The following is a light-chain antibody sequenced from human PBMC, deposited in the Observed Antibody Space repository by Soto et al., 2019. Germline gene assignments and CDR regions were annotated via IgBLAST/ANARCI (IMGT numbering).Light chain of an antibody. CDR1: QSVSSL. CDR2: GAS. J-gene: IGKJ2*01. Sequence: EIVMTQSPATLSVSTGERATLSCRASQSVSSLLAWYQQKPGQAPRLLIYGASTRATGIPARFSGSGSGTDFTLTISSLQSEDFAVYYCQQYNDWPPYTFGQGTKLEI. V-gene: IGKV3-15*01. CDR3: QQYNDWPPYT.